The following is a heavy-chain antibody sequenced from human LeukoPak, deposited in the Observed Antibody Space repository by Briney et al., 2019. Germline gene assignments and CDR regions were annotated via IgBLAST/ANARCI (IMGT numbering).Heavy chain of an antibody. V-gene: IGHV3-74*01. CDR1: GFTFSRYW. CDR3: AGDFGISEVY. CDR2: MNSDGSST. Sequence: PGGSLRLSCAASGFTFSRYWMHWVRQAPGKGPVWASRMNSDGSSTSYADSVKGRFTISRDNAKNTLYLQMNSLRAEDTAVYYCAGDFGISEVYWGQGTLVTVSS. D-gene: IGHD1-20*01. J-gene: IGHJ4*02.